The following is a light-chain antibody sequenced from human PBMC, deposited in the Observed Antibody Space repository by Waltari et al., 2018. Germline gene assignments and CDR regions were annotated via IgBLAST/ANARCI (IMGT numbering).Light chain of an antibody. Sequence: QSALTQPPSASGTPGQRVTISCSGSSSNLETNPVNWYQQLPGTAPKLLIYINNQRPSWVPDRFSGSKSGISASLAISGLQSEDEADYFCAAWDDTLNGVVFGGGTKLTVL. V-gene: IGLV1-44*01. CDR2: INN. J-gene: IGLJ3*02. CDR3: AAWDDTLNGVV. CDR1: SSNLETNP.